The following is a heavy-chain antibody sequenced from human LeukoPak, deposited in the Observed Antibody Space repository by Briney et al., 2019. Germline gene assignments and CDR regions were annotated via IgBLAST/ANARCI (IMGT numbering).Heavy chain of an antibody. CDR1: GFMFDEYA. V-gene: IGHV3-9*01. J-gene: IGHJ4*02. Sequence: GGSLRLSCAASGFMFDEYAMHWVRQAPGKGLEWVSGISWNSAYKAYADSVKGRFTISRDNTENSLYLQINSLIIEGTALYYCAKDINPISETGNYFDQWGQGALVTVSS. CDR3: AKDINPISETGNYFDQ. D-gene: IGHD3-9*01. CDR2: ISWNSAYK.